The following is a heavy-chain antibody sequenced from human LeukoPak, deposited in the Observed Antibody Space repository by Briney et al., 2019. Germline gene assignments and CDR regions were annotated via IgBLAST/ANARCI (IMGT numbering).Heavy chain of an antibody. CDR3: ARGGLYGDYDY. CDR2: ISSSSSYI. J-gene: IGHJ4*02. V-gene: IGHV3-21*01. Sequence: KSGGSLRLSCAASGFTFSSYSMNWVRQAPGKGLEWVSSISSSSSYIYYADSVEGRFTISRDNAKNSLYLQMNSLRAEDTAVYYCARGGLYGDYDYWGQGTLVTVSS. D-gene: IGHD4-17*01. CDR1: GFTFSSYS.